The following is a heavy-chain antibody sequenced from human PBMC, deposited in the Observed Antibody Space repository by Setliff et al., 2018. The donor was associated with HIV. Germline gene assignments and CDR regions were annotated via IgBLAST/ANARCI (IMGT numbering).Heavy chain of an antibody. Sequence: PGGSLRLSCAASGFTFSSYGMHWVRQAPGKGLVWVSRINSDGSSTTYADSVKGRFTISRDNAKNTLYLQMNILTAEDTAVYYCARDVSWRVRTYIDYWGQGALVTVSS. V-gene: IGHV3-74*01. J-gene: IGHJ4*02. CDR3: ARDVSWRVRTYIDY. D-gene: IGHD3-3*01. CDR1: GFTFSSYG. CDR2: INSDGSST.